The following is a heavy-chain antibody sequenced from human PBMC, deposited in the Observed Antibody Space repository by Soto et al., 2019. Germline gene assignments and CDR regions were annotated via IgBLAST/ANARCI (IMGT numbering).Heavy chain of an antibody. V-gene: IGHV1-18*04. D-gene: IGHD3-9*01. CDR3: ARATYDILTGSYYYYGMDV. J-gene: IGHJ6*02. CDR1: GGTFSSYG. Sequence: GASVKVSCKASGGTFSSYGISWVRQAPGQGLEWMGWISAYNGNTNYAQKLQGRVTMTTDTSTSTAYMELRSLRSDDTAVYYCARATYDILTGSYYYYGMDVWGQGTTVTAP. CDR2: ISAYNGNT.